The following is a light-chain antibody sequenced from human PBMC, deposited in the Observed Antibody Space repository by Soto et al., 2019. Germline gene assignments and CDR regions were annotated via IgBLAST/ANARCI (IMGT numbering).Light chain of an antibody. J-gene: IGLJ2*01. V-gene: IGLV2-14*01. CDR1: SSDVGGYNY. CDR3: SSYTSSRTVL. CDR2: EVT. Sequence: QSALPQPASVSGSLGQSITISCTGTSSDVGGYNYVSWYQQHPGKDPKVVIFEVTKRPSGVSSRFSGSKSGNTASLTVSWLQAEDEGDYSCSSYTSSRTVLFGGGTKLTVL.